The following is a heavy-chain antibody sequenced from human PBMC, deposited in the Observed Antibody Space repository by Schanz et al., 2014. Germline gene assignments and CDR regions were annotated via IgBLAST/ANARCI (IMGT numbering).Heavy chain of an antibody. J-gene: IGHJ6*03. CDR1: RSTFSSYT. CDR3: ARVSMEFERGKAYYYYMDV. CDR2: FIPILDVG. V-gene: IGHV1-69*02. D-gene: IGHD3-10*01. Sequence: VQLEQSGAEVKKPGSSVKVSCKASRSTFSSYTISWVRQARGQGLEWVGRFIPILDVGNYAQQFQGRVTFTADKSTSTAYMELSSLRYEDTALYYCARVSMEFERGKAYYYYMDVWGRGTTVTVS.